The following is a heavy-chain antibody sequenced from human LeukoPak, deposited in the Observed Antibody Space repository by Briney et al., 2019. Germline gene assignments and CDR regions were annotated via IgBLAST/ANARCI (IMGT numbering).Heavy chain of an antibody. J-gene: IGHJ3*02. Sequence: PGGSLRLSCAASGFTFSDYYMSWIRQAPGKGLEWVSYISSSGSTIYYADSVKGRFTISRDNSKNTLYLQMNSLRAEDTAVYYCARVGVRGVIRGTADAFDIWGQGTMVTVSS. D-gene: IGHD3-10*01. CDR1: GFTFSDYY. CDR2: ISSSGSTI. CDR3: ARVGVRGVIRGTADAFDI. V-gene: IGHV3-11*04.